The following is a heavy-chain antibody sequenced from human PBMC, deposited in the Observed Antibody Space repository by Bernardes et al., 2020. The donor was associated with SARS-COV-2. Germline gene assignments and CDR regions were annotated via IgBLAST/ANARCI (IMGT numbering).Heavy chain of an antibody. CDR1: GFTVSSNY. CDR2: VFNHSAT. J-gene: IGHJ6*02. Sequence: GGSLCLTCRVSGFTVSSNYISWCRRAPPRVLQWFSGVFNHSATHYADSVKSRFTIPRDTSQNTLYLQMSSLSAEDTAVYYCACGETPRGYYYGMDVWGQGTSVTVSS. CDR3: ACGETPRGYYYGMDV. D-gene: IGHD3-10*01. V-gene: IGHV3-53*01.